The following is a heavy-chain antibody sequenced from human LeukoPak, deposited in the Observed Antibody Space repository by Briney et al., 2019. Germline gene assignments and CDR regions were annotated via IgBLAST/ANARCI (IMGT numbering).Heavy chain of an antibody. V-gene: IGHV3-74*01. Sequence: GGSLRLSCAASGFTFNSYWMHWVRQAPGKGLVWVSRINTDGSSTSYADSVKGRFTISRDNAKNSLYLQMNSLRAEDTAVYYCARDGGYSTNFDYWGQGTLITVSS. CDR3: ARDGGYSTNFDY. CDR1: GFTFNSYW. CDR2: INTDGSST. D-gene: IGHD6-13*01. J-gene: IGHJ4*02.